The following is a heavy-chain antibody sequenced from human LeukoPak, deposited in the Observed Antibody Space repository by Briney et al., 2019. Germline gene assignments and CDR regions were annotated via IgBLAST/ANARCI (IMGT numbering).Heavy chain of an antibody. J-gene: IGHJ4*02. CDR2: INPSGGST. Sequence: ASVKVSCKASGYTFTNYGISWVRQAPGQGLEWLGVINPSGGSTAYAQNFQGRVTMTRDTSTRTVYMEVSSLRSEDTAVYYCAREAGYDFWSGLDYWGQGTLVTVSS. CDR1: GYTFTNYG. D-gene: IGHD3-3*01. V-gene: IGHV1-46*01. CDR3: AREAGYDFWSGLDY.